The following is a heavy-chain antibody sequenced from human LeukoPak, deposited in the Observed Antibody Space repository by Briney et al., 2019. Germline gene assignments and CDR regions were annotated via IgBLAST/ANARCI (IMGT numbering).Heavy chain of an antibody. CDR2: INPNSGGT. Sequence: VASVKVSCKASGYTFTGYYMHWVRQAPGQGLEWMGWINPNSGGTNYAQKFQGRVTMTRDTSISTAYMELSSLRSDDTAVYYCARVSPYNWFDPWGQGTLVTVSS. CDR1: GYTFTGYY. CDR3: ARVSPYNWFDP. V-gene: IGHV1-2*02. J-gene: IGHJ5*02.